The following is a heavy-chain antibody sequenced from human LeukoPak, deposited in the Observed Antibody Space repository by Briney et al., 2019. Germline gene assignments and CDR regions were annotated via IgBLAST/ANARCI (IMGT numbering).Heavy chain of an antibody. J-gene: IGHJ5*02. CDR2: INHSGST. V-gene: IGHV4-34*01. CDR1: GGSFSGYY. CDR3: ARTLAATNRWFDP. Sequence: SETLSLTCAVYGGSFSGYYWSWIRQPPGKGLEWIGEINHSGSTNYNPSLKSRVTISVDTSKNQFSLKLSSVTAADTAVYYCARTLAATNRWFDPWGQGTLVTVSS. D-gene: IGHD2-15*01.